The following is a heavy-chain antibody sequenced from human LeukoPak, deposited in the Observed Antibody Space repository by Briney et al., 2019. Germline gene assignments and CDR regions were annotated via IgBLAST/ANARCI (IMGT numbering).Heavy chain of an antibody. CDR3: AKTLRLGLYYFDY. D-gene: IGHD3-9*01. CDR1: GFTFSSYW. CDR2: ISGSGGST. Sequence: PGGSLRLSCAVSGFTFSSYWMHWVRQAPGKGLEWVSAISGSGGSTYYADSVKGRFTISGDNSKNTLYLQMNSLRAEDTAVYYCAKTLRLGLYYFDYWGQGTLVTVSS. J-gene: IGHJ4*02. V-gene: IGHV3-23*01.